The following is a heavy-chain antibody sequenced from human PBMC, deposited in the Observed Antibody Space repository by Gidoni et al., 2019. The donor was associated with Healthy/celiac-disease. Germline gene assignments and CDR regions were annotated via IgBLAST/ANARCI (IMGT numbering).Heavy chain of an antibody. V-gene: IGHV4-4*07. Sequence: QVQLQESGPGLVKPSETLSLPCTVPGGSISSYYWSWIRQPAGKGLEWLGRIYTRGSTKSTPSLKSRVTMSVDTSKNQFSLKLSSVTAADTAVYYCARDCRSSRITIFGGMDVWGKGTTVTVSS. J-gene: IGHJ6*03. CDR3: ARDCRSSRITIFGGMDV. CDR1: GGSISSYY. CDR2: IYTRGST. D-gene: IGHD3-3*01.